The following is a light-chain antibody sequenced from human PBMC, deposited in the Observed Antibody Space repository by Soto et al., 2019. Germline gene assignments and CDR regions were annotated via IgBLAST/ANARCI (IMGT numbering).Light chain of an antibody. CDR1: QSISSW. Sequence: DIPMTQSPSTLSASVGDRVTITCRASQSISSWLAWYQQKPGKAPKLLIYKASSLESGVPSRFSGSGSGTEFTLTISSLQPDDFATYYCQQYDSYSWTFGPGTKVEI. CDR2: KAS. V-gene: IGKV1-5*03. J-gene: IGKJ1*01. CDR3: QQYDSYSWT.